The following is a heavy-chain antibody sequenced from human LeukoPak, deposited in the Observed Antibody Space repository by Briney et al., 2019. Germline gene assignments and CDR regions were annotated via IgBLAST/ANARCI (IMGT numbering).Heavy chain of an antibody. CDR2: LRYDGSTA. D-gene: IGHD1-26*01. V-gene: IGHV3-30*02. CDR1: GFTLSSSG. Sequence: GGSLSLSCAASGFTLSSSGMNWVRQAPGKGLDWVAFLRYDGSTASYEDSVKGRFTISRDSSKNTLYLQMNSLTPADTAIYYCAKDPSGGTYPSYFDYWGQGTLVTVSS. J-gene: IGHJ4*02. CDR3: AKDPSGGTYPSYFDY.